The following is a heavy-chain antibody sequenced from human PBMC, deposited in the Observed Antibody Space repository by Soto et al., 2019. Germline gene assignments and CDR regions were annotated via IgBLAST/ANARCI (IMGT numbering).Heavy chain of an antibody. V-gene: IGHV4-59*01. CDR2: IYYSGST. CDR1: GGSISSYY. CDR3: ARLYSNDAEFDY. D-gene: IGHD4-4*01. Sequence: PSETLSLTCTVSGGSISSYYWSWIRQPPGKGLEWIGYIYYSGSTNYNPSLKSRVTISVDTSKNQFSLRLSSVTAADTAVYYCARLYSNDAEFDYWGQRTLVTVSS. J-gene: IGHJ4*02.